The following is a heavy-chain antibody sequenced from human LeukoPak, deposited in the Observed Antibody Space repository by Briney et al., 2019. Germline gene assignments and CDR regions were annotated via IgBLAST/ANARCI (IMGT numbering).Heavy chain of an antibody. CDR1: GGSISSYY. V-gene: IGHV4-59*08. Sequence: SETLSLTCTVSGGSISSYYWSWIRQPPGKGLEWIGYIYYSGSTNYNPSLKSRVTISVDTSKNQFSLKLSSVTAADTAVYYCARHVQDTAMVTPLYYFDYWGQGTLVTVSS. D-gene: IGHD5-18*01. J-gene: IGHJ4*02. CDR2: IYYSGST. CDR3: ARHVQDTAMVTPLYYFDY.